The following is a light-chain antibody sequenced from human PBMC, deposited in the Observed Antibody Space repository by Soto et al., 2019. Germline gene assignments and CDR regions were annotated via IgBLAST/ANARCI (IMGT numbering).Light chain of an antibody. J-gene: IGKJ5*01. CDR3: QQYGSSPPIT. V-gene: IGKV3-20*01. Sequence: EIVLTQSPGTLSWSPGERATLSCRASQSVSSSYLAWYQQNPGQAPTLLIYDASTRATGIPDRFSGSGSGTDFTLPISSLEPEDFAVYYCQQYGSSPPITFGQGTRLEIK. CDR2: DAS. CDR1: QSVSSSY.